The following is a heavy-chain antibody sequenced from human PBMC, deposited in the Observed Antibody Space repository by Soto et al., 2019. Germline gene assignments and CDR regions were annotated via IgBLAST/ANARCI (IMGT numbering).Heavy chain of an antibody. J-gene: IGHJ4*02. CDR2: ISSSSSYT. V-gene: IGHV3-11*06. Sequence: LRLSCAASGFTFSDYYMSWIRQAPGKGLEWVSYISSSSSYTNYADSVKGRFTISRDNAKNSLYLQMNSLRAVDTAVYYCARCDSSGYYPAYWGQGTLVTVSS. CDR1: GFTFSDYY. D-gene: IGHD3-22*01. CDR3: ARCDSSGYYPAY.